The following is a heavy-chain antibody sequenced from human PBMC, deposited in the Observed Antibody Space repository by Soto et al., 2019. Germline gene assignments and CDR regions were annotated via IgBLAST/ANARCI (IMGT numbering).Heavy chain of an antibody. D-gene: IGHD6-19*01. CDR3: ARGYPQHSSGFPLPYYFDH. CDR2: IIPIFGTA. CDR1: GGTFSSYA. V-gene: IGHV1-69*01. Sequence: QVQLVQSGAEVKKPGSSVKVSCKASGGTFSSYAISWVRQAPGQGLEWMGGIIPIFGTANYAQKFQGRVTITADESTSTAYMEQSSLRSEDTAVYYCARGYPQHSSGFPLPYYFDHWGQGTLVTVSS. J-gene: IGHJ4*02.